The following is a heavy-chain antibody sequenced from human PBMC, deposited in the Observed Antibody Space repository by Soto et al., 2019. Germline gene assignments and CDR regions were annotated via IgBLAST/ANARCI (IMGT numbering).Heavy chain of an antibody. CDR2: IYYSGNT. Sequence: QLQLQESGPGLVKPSETLSLTCIVSGGSVSSSNYYWGWVRQSPGKGLEWIGSIYYSGNTYYNPSLESRVTIAVDQSNSEFSLKVISVTAADTAVYYCARLEGLATISYYFDFWGQGSLVTVSS. J-gene: IGHJ4*02. CDR1: GGSVSSSNYY. CDR3: ARLEGLATISYYFDF. V-gene: IGHV4-39*01. D-gene: IGHD3-9*01.